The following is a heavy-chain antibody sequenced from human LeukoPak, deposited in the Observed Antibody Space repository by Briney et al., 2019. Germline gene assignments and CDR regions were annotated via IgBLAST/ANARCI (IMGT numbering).Heavy chain of an antibody. CDR2: IYPGDSDT. V-gene: IGHV5-51*01. J-gene: IGHJ1*01. D-gene: IGHD6-13*01. CDR3: ARPVGMSSEYFQH. CDR1: GYSFTSYW. Sequence: GESLKISCKGSGYSFTSYWIGWVRQMPGKGLEWMGIIYPGDSDTRYSPSFQGQVTISADRSVSTAYLQWSSLKASDTAMYYCARPVGMSSEYFQHWGQGTLVTVSS.